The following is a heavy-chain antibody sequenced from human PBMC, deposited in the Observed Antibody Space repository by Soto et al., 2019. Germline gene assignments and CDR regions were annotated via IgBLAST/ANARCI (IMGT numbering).Heavy chain of an antibody. CDR3: ARGLRAWWYLNYYYYGMDV. CDR2: INHSGST. Sequence: SETLSLTCAVYGGSFSGYYWSWIRQPPGKGLEWIGEINHSGSTNYNPSLKSRVTISVDTSKNQFSLKLSSVTAADTAVYYCARGLRAWWYLNYYYYGMDVWGQGTTVTVSS. V-gene: IGHV4-34*01. D-gene: IGHD2-15*01. J-gene: IGHJ6*02. CDR1: GGSFSGYY.